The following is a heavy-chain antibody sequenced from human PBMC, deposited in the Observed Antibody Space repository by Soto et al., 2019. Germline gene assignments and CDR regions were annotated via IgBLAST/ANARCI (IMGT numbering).Heavy chain of an antibody. Sequence: GESLKISCKGSAYTFSTDWIGWVRQMPGKGLEWMGIIYPGDFHTRYNPSFQGQVTISVDKAISTAYLQWSSLKASDTAIYYCTTDVPGCSGGSCYNALDIWGQGTMVTVSS. V-gene: IGHV5-51*01. J-gene: IGHJ3*02. CDR2: IYPGDFHT. CDR1: AYTFSTDW. CDR3: TTDVPGCSGGSCYNALDI. D-gene: IGHD2-15*01.